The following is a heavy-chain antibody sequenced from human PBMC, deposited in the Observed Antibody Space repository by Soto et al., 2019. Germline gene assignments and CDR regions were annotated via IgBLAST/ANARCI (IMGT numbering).Heavy chain of an antibody. D-gene: IGHD6-19*01. V-gene: IGHV3-23*01. Sequence: GGSLRLSCAAFGFKISSSSMNWVRQAPGRGLEWVSAISGDSGSTYYADSVKGRFTISRDNSKNTLYLQMNSLRAEDTAVYYCAIPTGLTVTGPDYWGQGTLVTVSS. J-gene: IGHJ4*02. CDR2: ISGDSGST. CDR3: AIPTGLTVTGPDY. CDR1: GFKISSSS.